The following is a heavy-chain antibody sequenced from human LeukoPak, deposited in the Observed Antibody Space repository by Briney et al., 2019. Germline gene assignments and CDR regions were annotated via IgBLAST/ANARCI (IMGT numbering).Heavy chain of an antibody. CDR2: IDPSDSYT. J-gene: IGHJ4*02. V-gene: IGHV5-10-1*01. D-gene: IGHD3-22*01. Sequence: GESLRISCKGSGYSFTSYWISWVRQMPGKGLEWMGRIDPSDSYTNYSPSFQGHVTISADKSISTAYLQWSSLKASDTAMYYCASADYDSSGYYYFDCWGQGTLVTVSS. CDR3: ASADYDSSGYYYFDC. CDR1: GYSFTSYW.